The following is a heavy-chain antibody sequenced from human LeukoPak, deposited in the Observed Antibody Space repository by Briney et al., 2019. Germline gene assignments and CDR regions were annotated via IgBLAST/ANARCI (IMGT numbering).Heavy chain of an antibody. D-gene: IGHD6-13*01. CDR2: IYPGDSDT. J-gene: IGHJ5*02. CDR1: GYSFTSYW. Sequence: ESLKISCKGSGYSFTSYWIGWVRQMPGKGLEWMGIIYPGDSDTRYSPSFQGQVTISADKSISTAYLQWSSLKASDTPIYSCARNAEDTTTWYNWFAPWGQEPLVPVSS. CDR3: ARNAEDTTTWYNWFAP. V-gene: IGHV5-51*01.